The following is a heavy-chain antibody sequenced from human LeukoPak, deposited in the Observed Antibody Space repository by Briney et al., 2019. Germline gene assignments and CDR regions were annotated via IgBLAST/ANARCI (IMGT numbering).Heavy chain of an antibody. V-gene: IGHV3-11*01. CDR2: ISSSGNTI. J-gene: IGHJ4*02. CDR3: ARGDDYGDYRGRDFDY. Sequence: GGSLRLSCAASGFTFSDYYMSWIRQTPGKGLEWVSYISSSGNTIHYADSVKGRFTISRDNAKNSLYLQMNSLRAEDTAVYYCARGDDYGDYRGRDFDYWGQGTLVTVSS. D-gene: IGHD4-17*01. CDR1: GFTFSDYY.